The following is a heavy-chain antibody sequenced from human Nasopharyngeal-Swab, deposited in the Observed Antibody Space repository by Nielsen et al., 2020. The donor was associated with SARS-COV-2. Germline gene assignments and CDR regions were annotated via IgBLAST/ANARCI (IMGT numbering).Heavy chain of an antibody. D-gene: IGHD2-15*01. CDR3: ARHHISYCSGGSCYPNWFDP. Sequence: SETLSLTCTVSGGSISSSSYYWGWIRQPPGKGLEWIGSIYYSGSTYYNPSLTSRVTISVDTSKNQFSLKLSSVTAADTAVYYCARHHISYCSGGSCYPNWFDPWGQGTLVTVSS. V-gene: IGHV4-39*01. J-gene: IGHJ5*02. CDR1: GGSISSSSYY. CDR2: IYYSGST.